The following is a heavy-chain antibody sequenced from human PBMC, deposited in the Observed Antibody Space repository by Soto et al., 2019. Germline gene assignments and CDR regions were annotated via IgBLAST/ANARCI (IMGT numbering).Heavy chain of an antibody. Sequence: PGGSLRLSCAASGVTFSSYGMQWVRQAPGKGLEWVAVIWYDGSNKYYADSVKGRFTISRDNSKNTLYLQMNSLRAEDTAVYYCARDGYCSGGSCYSVPVFDYWGQGT. CDR1: GVTFSSYG. V-gene: IGHV3-33*01. D-gene: IGHD2-15*01. CDR3: ARDGYCSGGSCYSVPVFDY. CDR2: IWYDGSNK. J-gene: IGHJ4*02.